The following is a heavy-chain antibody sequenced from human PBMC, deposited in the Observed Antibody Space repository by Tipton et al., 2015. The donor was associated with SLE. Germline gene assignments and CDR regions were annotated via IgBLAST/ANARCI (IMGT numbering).Heavy chain of an antibody. Sequence: SLRLSCAASGFTFSSYSMNWVRQAPGKGLEWVSYISSSRSPIYYADSVKGRFTISRDNAKNSLYLQMNSLRAVDTAVYYCARDLDSSLGYWGQGTLVTVSS. CDR1: GFTFSSYS. CDR2: ISSSRSPI. J-gene: IGHJ4*02. CDR3: ARDLDSSLGY. D-gene: IGHD6-6*01. V-gene: IGHV3-48*01.